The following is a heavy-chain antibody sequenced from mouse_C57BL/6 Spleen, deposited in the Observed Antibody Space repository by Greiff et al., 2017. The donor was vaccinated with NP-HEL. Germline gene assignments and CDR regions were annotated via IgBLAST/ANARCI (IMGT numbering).Heavy chain of an antibody. J-gene: IGHJ4*01. CDR1: GFTFSSYA. CDR3: ARDRGRGYAMDY. Sequence: DVKLVESGGGLVKPGGSLKLSCAASGFTFSSYAMSWVRQTPEKRLEWVATISDGGSYTYYPDNVKGRFTISRDNAKNNLYLQMSHLKSEDTAMYYCARDRGRGYAMDYWGQGTSVTVSS. CDR2: ISDGGSYT. V-gene: IGHV5-4*01.